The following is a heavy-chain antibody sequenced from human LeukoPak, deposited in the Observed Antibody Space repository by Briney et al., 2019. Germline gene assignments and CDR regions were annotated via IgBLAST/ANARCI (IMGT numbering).Heavy chain of an antibody. Sequence: SQTLSLTCAISGDSVSSNSAAWNWIRRSPSRGLEWLGRTYYRSKWYNDYAVSVKSRITINPDTSKNQFSLQLNSVTPEDTAVYYCARDRGDGYKYHYYYMDVWGKGTTVTVSS. CDR3: ARDRGDGYKYHYYYMDV. V-gene: IGHV6-1*01. J-gene: IGHJ6*03. CDR1: GDSVSSNSAA. D-gene: IGHD5-24*01. CDR2: TYYRSKWYN.